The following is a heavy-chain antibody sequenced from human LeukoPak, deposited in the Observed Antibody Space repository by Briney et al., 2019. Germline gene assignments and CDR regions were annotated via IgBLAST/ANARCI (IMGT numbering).Heavy chain of an antibody. CDR2: ISGRGGST. CDR1: GFTFSTYA. Sequence: GGSLRLSCAASGFTFSTYAMSWVRQAPGKGLEWVSAISGRGGSTYYADSVKGRFTISRDNSKKTLYLQMNSLRGEDTAVYYCAKDIGEGRGVISDAFDIWGQGTMVTVCS. V-gene: IGHV3-23*01. CDR3: AKDIGEGRGVISDAFDI. D-gene: IGHD3-10*01. J-gene: IGHJ3*02.